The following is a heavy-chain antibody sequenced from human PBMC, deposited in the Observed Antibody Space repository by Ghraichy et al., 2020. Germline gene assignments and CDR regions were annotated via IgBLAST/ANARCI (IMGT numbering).Heavy chain of an antibody. Sequence: GGSLRLSCAASGFTFSSYAMSWVRQAPGKGLEWVSVISGSGGSTYYADSVKGRFTISRDNSKNTLYLQMNSMRAEDTAVYYCAKDHSGSYLGYFDYWGQGTLVTVSS. J-gene: IGHJ4*02. V-gene: IGHV3-23*01. CDR2: ISGSGGST. D-gene: IGHD1-26*01. CDR3: AKDHSGSYLGYFDY. CDR1: GFTFSSYA.